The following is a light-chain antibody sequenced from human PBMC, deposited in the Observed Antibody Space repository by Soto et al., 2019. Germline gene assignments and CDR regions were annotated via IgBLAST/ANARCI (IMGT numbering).Light chain of an antibody. CDR2: AAS. CDR1: QSVSSN. CDR3: QQYNNWLT. V-gene: IGKV3-15*01. Sequence: EIVMTQSPATLSVSPGERATLSCRASQSVSSNLAWYQQKPGQAPRLLIYAASTRATGIPARFSGSGSETEFTLTISSLQSEDFAVYYCQQYNNWLTFGPGTKVDIK. J-gene: IGKJ3*01.